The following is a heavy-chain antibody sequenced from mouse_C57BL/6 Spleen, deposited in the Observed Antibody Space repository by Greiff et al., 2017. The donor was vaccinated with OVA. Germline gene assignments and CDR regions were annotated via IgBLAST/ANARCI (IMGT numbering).Heavy chain of an antibody. J-gene: IGHJ2*01. D-gene: IGHD2-4*01. CDR1: GYTFTSYW. V-gene: IGHV1-50*01. CDR2: IDPSDSYT. Sequence: QVQLQQSGAELVKPGASVKLSCKASGYTFTSYWMQWVKQRPGQGLEWIGEIDPSDSYTNYNQKFKGKATLTVDTSSSTAYMQLSSLTSEDSAVYYCARHDYDRYYFDYWGQGTTLTVSS. CDR3: ARHDYDRYYFDY.